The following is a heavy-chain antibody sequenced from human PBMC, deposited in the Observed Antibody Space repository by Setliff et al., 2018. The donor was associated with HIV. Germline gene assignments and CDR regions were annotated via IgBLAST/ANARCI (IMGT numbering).Heavy chain of an antibody. CDR2: IYTSGST. D-gene: IGHD2-2*01. Sequence: PSETLSLTCTVSGGSISSSSYYWSWIRQPAGKGLEWIGHIYTSGSTNYNSSLKSRVTISVDTSKNQFSLKLSSVTAADTAVYYCARVALHCSSTSCFAGDYYYYMDVWGKGTTVTVSS. CDR3: ARVALHCSSTSCFAGDYYYYMDV. J-gene: IGHJ6*03. CDR1: GGSISSSSYY. V-gene: IGHV4-61*09.